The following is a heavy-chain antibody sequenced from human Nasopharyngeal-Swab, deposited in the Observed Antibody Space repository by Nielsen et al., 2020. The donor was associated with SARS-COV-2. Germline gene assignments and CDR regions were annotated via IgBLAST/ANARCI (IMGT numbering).Heavy chain of an antibody. CDR1: GGSFSGYY. Sequence: SETLSLTCAVSGGSFSGYYWSWIRQPPGKGLEWIGEINHSGSTNYNPSLKSRVTISVDTSKNQFSLKLSSVTAADTVVYYCARTDIVVVPAATTPRKDGMDVWGQGTTVTVSS. J-gene: IGHJ6*02. CDR2: INHSGST. D-gene: IGHD2-2*01. V-gene: IGHV4-34*01. CDR3: ARTDIVVVPAATTPRKDGMDV.